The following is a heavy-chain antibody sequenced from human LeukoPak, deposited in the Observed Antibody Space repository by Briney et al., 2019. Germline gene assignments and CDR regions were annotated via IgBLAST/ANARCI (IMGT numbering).Heavy chain of an antibody. CDR1: GLILSNYG. CDR2: IWHDGSYV. CDR3: ATEEGVGPLSRVFDV. D-gene: IGHD1-26*01. J-gene: IGHJ3*01. Sequence: GGSLRLSCAASGLILSNYGIHWVRQAPGKGLEWVAAIWHDGSYVFYIDSVKGRFTISRDNSQNILYLQVSSLRAEDTAVYYCATEEGVGPLSRVFDVWGQGTVVTVSS. V-gene: IGHV3-33*01.